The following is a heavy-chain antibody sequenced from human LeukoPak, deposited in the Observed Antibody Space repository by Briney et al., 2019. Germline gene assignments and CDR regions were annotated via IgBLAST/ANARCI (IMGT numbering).Heavy chain of an antibody. CDR3: VRDKLGGAFDV. CDR1: GFTFSGYD. V-gene: IGHV3-48*02. D-gene: IGHD1-7*01. J-gene: IGHJ3*01. Sequence: GGSLRLSCAASGFTFSGYDMNWVRQAPGKGLEWASFITRSSGTIYYADSVKGRFTVSRDNAESSLYLQMNSLRDEDTAVYSCVRDKLGGAFDVWGHGTMVTVSS. CDR2: ITRSSGTI.